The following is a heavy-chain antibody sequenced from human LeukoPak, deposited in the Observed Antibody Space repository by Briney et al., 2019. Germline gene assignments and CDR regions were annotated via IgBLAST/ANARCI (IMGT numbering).Heavy chain of an antibody. CDR1: GGSISRYY. CDR2: IYYSWST. J-gene: IGHJ3*02. Sequence: PSETLSLNCSVSGGSISRYYWSWIRQPPGKGLEWIGYIYYSWSTNYNLPLKRRVTISLDAPKNQFSLKLTSITDADTAVYYCATFRPYDSSGPSPFDIWGQGTMVTVSS. CDR3: ATFRPYDSSGPSPFDI. V-gene: IGHV4-59*12. D-gene: IGHD3-22*01.